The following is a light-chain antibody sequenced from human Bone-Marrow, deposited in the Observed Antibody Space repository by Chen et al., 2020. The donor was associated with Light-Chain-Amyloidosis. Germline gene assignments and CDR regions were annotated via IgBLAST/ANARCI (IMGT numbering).Light chain of an antibody. J-gene: IGLJ3*02. Sequence: SYVLTQPSSVSVAPGQTATIACGGNNIGSTSVHWYQQTPGQAPLLVVSDDSARPSVIPERFSGSSSVSSATLTISRGDAGDEAVYFCQVWIRSRDRPMFGGWTKLTVL. CDR3: QVWIRSRDRPM. CDR1: NIGSTS. CDR2: DDS. V-gene: IGLV3-21*02.